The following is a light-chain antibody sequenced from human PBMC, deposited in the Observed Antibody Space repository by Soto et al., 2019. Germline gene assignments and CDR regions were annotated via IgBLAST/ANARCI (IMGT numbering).Light chain of an antibody. Sequence: QSALTQPASVSGSPGQSITISCTGTSSDIGSYNYVAWYQQFPGKTPKLIIYEVRNRPSGVSFRFSGSKSGNTASLTISGLQAEDEADYYCQSYDNNLSAWVFGGGTKVTVL. CDR2: EVR. V-gene: IGLV2-14*01. CDR3: QSYDNNLSAWV. J-gene: IGLJ3*02. CDR1: SSDIGSYNY.